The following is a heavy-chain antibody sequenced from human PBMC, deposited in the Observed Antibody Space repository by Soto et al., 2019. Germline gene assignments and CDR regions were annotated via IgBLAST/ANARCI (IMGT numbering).Heavy chain of an antibody. J-gene: IGHJ6*02. CDR1: GFTFSSYW. CDR3: ASEGIAAAGNLRARYYYYYGMDV. V-gene: IGHV3-7*05. Sequence: GGSLRLSCAASGFTFSSYWMSWVRQAPGKGLEWVANIKQDGSEKYYVNSVKSRFTISRDNAKNSLYLEMNNLIAEDTAVYYCASEGIAAAGNLRARYYYYYGMDVWGQGTTVTVSS. CDR2: IKQDGSEK. D-gene: IGHD6-13*01.